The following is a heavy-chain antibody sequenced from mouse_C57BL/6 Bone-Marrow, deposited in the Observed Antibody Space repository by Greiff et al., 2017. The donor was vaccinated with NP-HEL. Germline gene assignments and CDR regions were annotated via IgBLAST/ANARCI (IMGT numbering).Heavy chain of an antibody. CDR3: ARGTYYYGSSYDAMDY. CDR1: GYTFTDYY. Sequence: EVQLQQSGPELVKPGASVKISCKASGYTFTDYYMNWVKQSHGKSLEWIGDINPNNGGTSYNQKFKGKATLTVDKSSSTAYMELRSLTSEDSAVYYCARGTYYYGSSYDAMDYWGQGTSVTVSS. D-gene: IGHD1-1*01. J-gene: IGHJ4*01. V-gene: IGHV1-26*01. CDR2: INPNNGGT.